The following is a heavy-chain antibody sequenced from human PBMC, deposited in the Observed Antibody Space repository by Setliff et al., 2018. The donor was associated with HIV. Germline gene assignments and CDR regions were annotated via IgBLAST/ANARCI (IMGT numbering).Heavy chain of an antibody. Sequence: ASVKVSCKASGYTFTSYAIHWMRQAPGPRLEWMGWINAGNGNTQFSQEFQGTVTITRDTSAITAYMELSSLTSEDMAVYSCARGIYDFWTGYADYWGPGTLVTVSS. CDR1: GYTFTSYA. CDR3: ARGIYDFWTGYADY. CDR2: INAGNGNT. J-gene: IGHJ4*02. D-gene: IGHD3-3*01. V-gene: IGHV1-3*03.